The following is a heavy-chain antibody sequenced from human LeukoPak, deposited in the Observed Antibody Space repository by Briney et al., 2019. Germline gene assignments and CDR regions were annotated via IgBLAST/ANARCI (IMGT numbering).Heavy chain of an antibody. CDR2: IIPIFGTA. CDR3: AREGQWLAQE. CDR1: GYTFTGYY. V-gene: IGHV1-69*13. Sequence: SVKVSCKASGYTFTGYYMHWVRQAPGQGLEWMGGIIPIFGTANYAQKFQGRVTITADESTSTAYMELSSLRSEDTAVYYCAREGQWLAQEWGQGTLVTVSS. J-gene: IGHJ4*02. D-gene: IGHD6-19*01.